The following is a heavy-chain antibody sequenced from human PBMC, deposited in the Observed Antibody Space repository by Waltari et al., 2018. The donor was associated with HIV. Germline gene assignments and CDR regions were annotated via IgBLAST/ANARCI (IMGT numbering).Heavy chain of an antibody. D-gene: IGHD3-10*01. CDR3: ARDREWGMVRGVIPSY. CDR2: INRDGSST. V-gene: IGHV3-74*01. Sequence: EVQLVESGGGLVQPGGSLRLSCAASGFTFSSYWMHWVRQAPGKGLVLGQRINRDGSSTSYAESVKGRFTISRDNAKNTLYLQMNSLGAEDTAVYYCARDREWGMVRGVIPSYWGQGTLVTVSS. J-gene: IGHJ4*02. CDR1: GFTFSSYW.